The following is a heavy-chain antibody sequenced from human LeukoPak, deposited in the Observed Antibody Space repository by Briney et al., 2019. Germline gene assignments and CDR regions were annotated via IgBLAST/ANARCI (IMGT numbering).Heavy chain of an antibody. CDR2: IFLGDSDT. D-gene: IGHD2-2*01. CDR3: ARHGVVPATDDAFDI. Sequence: GESLKISCKLSGYSFTNYWIGWVRQMPGKGLEWMGIIFLGDSDTRYSPSFRGLVTFSADKSINTAYLHWSSLKASDTALYHCARHGVVPATDDAFDIWGQGTMVTVSS. CDR1: GYSFTNYW. J-gene: IGHJ3*02. V-gene: IGHV5-51*01.